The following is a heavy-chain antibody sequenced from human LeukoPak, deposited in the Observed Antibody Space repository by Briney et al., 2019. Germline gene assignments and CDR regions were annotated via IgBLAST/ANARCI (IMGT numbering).Heavy chain of an antibody. CDR2: IIPILGIA. CDR3: AILPDYGP. V-gene: IGHV1-69*04. D-gene: IGHD4-17*01. CDR1: GGTFSSYA. J-gene: IGHJ5*02. Sequence: APVKVSCKASGGTFSSYAISWVRQAPGQELEWMGRIIPILGIANYAQKFQGRVTITADKSTSTAYMELSSLRSEDTAVYYCAILPDYGPWGQGTLVTVSS.